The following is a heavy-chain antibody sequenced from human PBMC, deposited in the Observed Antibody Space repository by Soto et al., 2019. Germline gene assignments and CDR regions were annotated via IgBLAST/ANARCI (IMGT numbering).Heavy chain of an antibody. CDR2: IYYSGST. D-gene: IGHD1-1*01. CDR1: GGSISSGDYY. Sequence: TSETLSLTCTVSGGSISSGDYYWSWIRQPPGKGLEWIGYIYYSGSTYYNPFLKRRVTISVDTSKNQFSLKLSSVTAADTAVYYCAREGIDDGDGMDVWGQGTTVTVSS. V-gene: IGHV4-30-4*01. CDR3: AREGIDDGDGMDV. J-gene: IGHJ6*02.